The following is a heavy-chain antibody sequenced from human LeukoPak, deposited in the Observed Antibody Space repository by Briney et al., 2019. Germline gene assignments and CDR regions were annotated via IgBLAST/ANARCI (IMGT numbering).Heavy chain of an antibody. CDR3: EREGQLAHAFDY. D-gene: IGHD6-6*01. J-gene: IGHJ4*02. CDR2: IYTSGST. CDR1: GGSISSYH. V-gene: IGHV4-4*07. Sequence: SETLSLICTVSGGSISSYHWSWIRQPAGKGLEWIGRIYTSGSTNYNPSLKSRVTMSVDTSKNQFSLKLSSVTAADTAVYYCEREGQLAHAFDYWGQGALVTVSS.